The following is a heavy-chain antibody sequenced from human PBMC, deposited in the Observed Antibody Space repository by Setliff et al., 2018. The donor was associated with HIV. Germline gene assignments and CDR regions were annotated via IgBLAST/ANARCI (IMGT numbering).Heavy chain of an antibody. CDR3: ARTEDYSFGDAPFDY. CDR2: ISYTGNA. D-gene: IGHD5-18*01. CDR1: GDSLSSPTSY. V-gene: IGHV4-39*07. Sequence: SETLSLTCIVSGDSLSSPTSYWGWIRQPPGKGLEWIGRISYTGNAYYSPSLRSRVTMSVDTSRNQFSLKVNSVTAADTAVYYCARTEDYSFGDAPFDYWGHGTLVTVSS. J-gene: IGHJ4*01.